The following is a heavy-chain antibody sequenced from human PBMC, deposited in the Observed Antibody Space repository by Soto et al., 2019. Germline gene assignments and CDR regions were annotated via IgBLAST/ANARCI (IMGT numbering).Heavy chain of an antibody. CDR2: ISYDGSNK. V-gene: IGHV3-30*18. CDR3: AKVQHSSSSNYYGMDV. D-gene: IGHD6-6*01. CDR1: GFTFSSYG. Sequence: QVQLVESGGGVVQPGRSLRLSCAASGFTFSSYGMHWVRQAPGKGLEWVAVISYDGSNKYYADSVKGRFTISRDNSKNTLYLQMNSLRAEDTAVYYCAKVQHSSSSNYYGMDVW. J-gene: IGHJ6*01.